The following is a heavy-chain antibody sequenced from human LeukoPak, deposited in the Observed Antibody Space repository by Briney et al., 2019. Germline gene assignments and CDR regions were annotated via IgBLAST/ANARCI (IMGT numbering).Heavy chain of an antibody. CDR3: STGSGHAFDI. Sequence: GGSLRLSCAASGFTFSSYWMHWVRQVPGKGLVWVSRINSDRSSTSYADSVKGRFTISRDNAKNTLYVQMNGLRAEDTAVYYCSTGSGHAFDIWGRGTMVTVSS. J-gene: IGHJ3*02. V-gene: IGHV3-74*01. D-gene: IGHD3-10*01. CDR1: GFTFSSYW. CDR2: INSDRSST.